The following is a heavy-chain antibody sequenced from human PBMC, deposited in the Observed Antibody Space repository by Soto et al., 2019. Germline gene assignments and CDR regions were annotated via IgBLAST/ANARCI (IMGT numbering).Heavy chain of an antibody. CDR1: GGSFSGYY. CDR3: ARGTSGDLRGAAALPADSYY. CDR2: INHSGST. D-gene: IGHD2-2*02. Sequence: QVQLQQWGAGLLKPSETLSLTCAVYGGSFSGYYWSWIRQPPGKGLEWIGEINHSGSTNYNPSLKRRVTISVDTSKNQFSLKLSSVTAADTAVYYCARGTSGDLRGAAALPADSYYWGQGTLVTVSS. J-gene: IGHJ4*02. V-gene: IGHV4-34*01.